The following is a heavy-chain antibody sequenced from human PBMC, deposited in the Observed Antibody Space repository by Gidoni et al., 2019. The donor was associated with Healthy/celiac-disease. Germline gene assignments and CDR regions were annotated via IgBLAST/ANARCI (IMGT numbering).Heavy chain of an antibody. CDR3: ARVLMVRGVIIGELDY. Sequence: QVQLVQSGAEVKKPGSSVKVSCKASGCTFSSYAISWVRQAPGQGLGWMGGIIPIFGTANYAQKFQGRVTITADESTSTAYMELSSLRSEDTAVYYCARVLMVRGVIIGELDYWGQGTLVTVSS. J-gene: IGHJ4*02. CDR2: IIPIFGTA. CDR1: GCTFSSYA. D-gene: IGHD3-10*01. V-gene: IGHV1-69*01.